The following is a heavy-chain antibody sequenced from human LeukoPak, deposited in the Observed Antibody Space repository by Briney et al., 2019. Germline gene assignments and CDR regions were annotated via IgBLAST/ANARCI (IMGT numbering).Heavy chain of an antibody. CDR1: GGSISSGDYY. J-gene: IGHJ4*02. V-gene: IGHV4-30-4*01. Sequence: SETLSLTCTVSGGSISSGDYYWSWIRQPPGKGLEWIGYIYYSGSTYYNPSLKSRVTISVDTSKNPFSLKLSSVTAADTAVYYCARVGLMGDYVDYWGQGTLVTVSS. D-gene: IGHD3-10*01. CDR3: ARVGLMGDYVDY. CDR2: IYYSGST.